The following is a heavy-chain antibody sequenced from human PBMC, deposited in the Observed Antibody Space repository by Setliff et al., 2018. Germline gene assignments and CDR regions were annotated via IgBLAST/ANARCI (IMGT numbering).Heavy chain of an antibody. CDR3: ARAPQYSNFWYALSWFDP. CDR1: GFTFRNYA. D-gene: IGHD3-3*01. CDR2: ISHSGDP. Sequence: PGGSLRLSCAASGFTFRNYAMSWIRQPPGKGLEWIGEISHSGDPNYNPSLKSRVTISLDTSKNQFSLKLTSVTAADTAVYYCARAPQYSNFWYALSWFDPWGQGTLVTSPQ. V-gene: IGHV4-34*01. J-gene: IGHJ5*02.